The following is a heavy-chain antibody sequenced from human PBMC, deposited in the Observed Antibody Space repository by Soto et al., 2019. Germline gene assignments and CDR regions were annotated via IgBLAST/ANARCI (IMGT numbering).Heavy chain of an antibody. CDR3: ARQKGINNYYGMDV. Sequence: QVQLVQSGAEVKKPGASVKVSCKASGYTFTSYTFSWVRQAPGQGLEWMGWISANNGNIRYAQKLQGRVTMTTDTSTSKAYVEVWSLRSDDTAVYYCARQKGINNYYGMDVWGQGTTVTVSS. D-gene: IGHD3-10*01. CDR1: GYTFTSYT. V-gene: IGHV1-18*04. CDR2: ISANNGNI. J-gene: IGHJ6*02.